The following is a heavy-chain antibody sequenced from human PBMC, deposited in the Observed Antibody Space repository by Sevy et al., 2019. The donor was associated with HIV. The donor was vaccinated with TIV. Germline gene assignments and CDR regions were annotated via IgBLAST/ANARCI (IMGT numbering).Heavy chain of an antibody. V-gene: IGHV3-23*01. CDR2: ISGSGGST. Sequence: GGSLRLSYAASEITLSNYAMNWVRQAPGRGLEWVSAISGSGGSTYYADSVKGRFTISRDNSKNTLSLQMHSLRVEDTAVYYCAKDRAVLVGDAFDLWGQGTMVTVSS. CDR1: EITLSNYA. D-gene: IGHD2-15*01. J-gene: IGHJ3*01. CDR3: AKDRAVLVGDAFDL.